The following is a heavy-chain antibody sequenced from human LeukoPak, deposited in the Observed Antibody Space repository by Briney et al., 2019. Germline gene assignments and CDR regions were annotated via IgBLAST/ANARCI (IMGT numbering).Heavy chain of an antibody. CDR3: AKAPGGGIMRSYFDP. Sequence: GGSLRLSCAASGFTFDDYAMHWVRRAPGKGLEWVSGISWNSDSIVYADSVRGRFIISRDSAKNSLYLQMNSLRAEDTALYFCAKAPGGGIMRSYFDPWGQGTLVTVSS. CDR2: ISWNSDSI. CDR1: GFTFDDYA. V-gene: IGHV3-9*01. D-gene: IGHD1-14*01. J-gene: IGHJ5*02.